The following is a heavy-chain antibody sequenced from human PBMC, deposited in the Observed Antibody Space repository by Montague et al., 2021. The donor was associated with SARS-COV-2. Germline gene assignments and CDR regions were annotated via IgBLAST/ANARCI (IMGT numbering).Heavy chain of an antibody. CDR2: IQYSGTT. CDR3: ARPLVRGVPKAFDI. Sequence: SETLSLTCTVSGGSITRNYYWGWIRQPPGKGLEWVGNIQYSGTTFINPSLESRVTISVDASKNQFSLNSTSVTAADTAVYYCARPLVRGVPKAFDIWGQGALVIVSS. J-gene: IGHJ3*02. CDR1: GGSITRNYY. D-gene: IGHD3-10*01. V-gene: IGHV4-39*01.